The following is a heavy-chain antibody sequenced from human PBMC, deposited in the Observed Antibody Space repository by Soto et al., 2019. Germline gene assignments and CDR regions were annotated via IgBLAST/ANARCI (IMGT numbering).Heavy chain of an antibody. CDR3: AREARDFWSGYSDY. D-gene: IGHD3-3*01. Sequence: AGGSLRLSCAASGFTVSSNYMSWVRQAPGKGLEWVSVIYSGGSTYYADSVKGRFTISRDNSKNTLYLQMNSLRAEDTAVYYCAREARDFWSGYSDYWGQGTLVTVSS. CDR2: IYSGGST. CDR1: GFTVSSNY. J-gene: IGHJ4*02. V-gene: IGHV3-66*01.